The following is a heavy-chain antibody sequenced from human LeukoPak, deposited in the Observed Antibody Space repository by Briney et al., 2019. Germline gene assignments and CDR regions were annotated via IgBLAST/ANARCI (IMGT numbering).Heavy chain of an antibody. CDR2: IHQSGSA. Sequence: SETLSLTCAVYGDSLSGYYWSWIRQPPGKGLEWLGEIHQSGSANYNPSLESRVSISVATSKNQFSLRLTSVTAAVTAVYYCARVHCTSNVCHSNFRYWGQGTLVSVSS. CDR1: GDSLSGYY. V-gene: IGHV4-34*01. CDR3: ARVHCTSNVCHSNFRY. D-gene: IGHD2-21*01. J-gene: IGHJ4*02.